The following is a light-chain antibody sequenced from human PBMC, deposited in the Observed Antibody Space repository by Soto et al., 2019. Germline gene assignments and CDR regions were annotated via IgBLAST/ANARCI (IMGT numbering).Light chain of an antibody. CDR3: QAWDSNNVV. V-gene: IGLV3-1*01. Sequence: SYELTQPPSVSVSPGQTASITCSGDKLGEKYACWYQQKPGQSPVVVIYQDTKRPSGIPERFSGSNSGNTATVTISGTQAMDEADYYCQAWDSNNVVFGGGTKLTVL. J-gene: IGLJ3*02. CDR1: KLGEKY. CDR2: QDT.